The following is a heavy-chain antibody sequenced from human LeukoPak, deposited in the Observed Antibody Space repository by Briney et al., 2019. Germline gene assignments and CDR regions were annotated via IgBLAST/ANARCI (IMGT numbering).Heavy chain of an antibody. D-gene: IGHD1-1*01. J-gene: IGHJ4*02. Sequence: GGSLRLSCAAYGFTFTNYGLTWVRQAPGKGLEWVANINQDGGTEYYVDSMKGRFTISRDNAKNLVYLQINSLRAEDTAVYFCARHTLWRFDYWGQGALVTVSS. CDR1: GFTFTNYG. CDR2: INQDGGTE. CDR3: ARHTLWRFDY. V-gene: IGHV3-7*01.